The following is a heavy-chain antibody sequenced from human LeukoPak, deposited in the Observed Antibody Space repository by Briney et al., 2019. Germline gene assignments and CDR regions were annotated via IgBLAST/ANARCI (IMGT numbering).Heavy chain of an antibody. Sequence: PSETLSLTCTVSGGSISSSSYYWGWIRQPPGKGLEWIGSIYYSGSTYYNPSLKSRVTISVDTSKNQFSLKLSSVTAADTAVYYCARVRVAGLDYWGQGTLVTVSS. V-gene: IGHV4-39*07. CDR3: ARVRVAGLDY. J-gene: IGHJ4*02. CDR2: IYYSGST. CDR1: GGSISSSSYY. D-gene: IGHD6-19*01.